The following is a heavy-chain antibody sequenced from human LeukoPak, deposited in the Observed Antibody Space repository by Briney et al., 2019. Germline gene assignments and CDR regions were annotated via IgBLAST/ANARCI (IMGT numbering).Heavy chain of an antibody. CDR2: IRYDGSNK. J-gene: IGHJ4*02. V-gene: IGHV3-30*02. Sequence: PGGSLRLSCAASGFTFSSYGMHWVRQAPGKGLEWVAFIRYDGSNKYYADSVKGRFTISRDNSKNTLYLQMNSLRAEDTAVYYCAKDALPLAAAGPQDYWGQGTLVTVSS. CDR3: AKDALPLAAAGPQDY. CDR1: GFTFSSYG. D-gene: IGHD6-13*01.